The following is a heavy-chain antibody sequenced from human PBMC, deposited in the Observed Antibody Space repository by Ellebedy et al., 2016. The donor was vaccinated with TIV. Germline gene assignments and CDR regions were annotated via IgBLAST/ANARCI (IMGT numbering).Heavy chain of an antibody. CDR2: IHYRGST. Sequence: MPSETLSLTCTVSGGSISDSDYYWDWIRQPPGKGLEWIGSIHYRGSTYYNPSLKSRVTISVDKSKNQFSLKLSSVTAADTAVYYCARDTVTANWGPLFDYWGQGTLVTVSS. CDR3: ARDTVTANWGPLFDY. J-gene: IGHJ4*02. V-gene: IGHV4-39*07. D-gene: IGHD7-27*01. CDR1: GGSISDSDYY.